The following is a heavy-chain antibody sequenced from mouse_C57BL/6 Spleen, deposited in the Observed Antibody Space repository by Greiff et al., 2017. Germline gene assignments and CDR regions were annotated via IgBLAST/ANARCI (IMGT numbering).Heavy chain of an antibody. CDR2: INPGSGGT. CDR1: GYAFTNYL. Sequence: VKLQESGAELVRPGTSVKVSCKASGYAFTNYLIEWVKQRPGQGLEWIGVINPGSGGTNYNEKFKGKATLTADKSSSTAYMQLSSLTSEDSAVYFCARWDGNDWCQGTLVTVSA. V-gene: IGHV1-54*01. D-gene: IGHD2-1*01. CDR3: ARWDGND. J-gene: IGHJ3*01.